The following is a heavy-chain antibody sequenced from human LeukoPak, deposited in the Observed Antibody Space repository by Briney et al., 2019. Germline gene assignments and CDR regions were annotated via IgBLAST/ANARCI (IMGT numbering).Heavy chain of an antibody. CDR1: GYTFNIFA. Sequence: ASVKVSCKASGYTFNIFAMHWVRQAPGQRLEWMGWIHSGNGNTEYSQKFQGRVTITRDTSASTAYMELSSLRSEDTAVYYCARVDDFWSGYGPDYWGQGTLVTVSS. V-gene: IGHV1-3*01. CDR3: ARVDDFWSGYGPDY. D-gene: IGHD3-3*01. CDR2: IHSGNGNT. J-gene: IGHJ4*02.